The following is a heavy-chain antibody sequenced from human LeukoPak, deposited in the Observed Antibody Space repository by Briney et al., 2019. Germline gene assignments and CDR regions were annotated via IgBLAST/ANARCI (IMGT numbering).Heavy chain of an antibody. Sequence: GGSLRLSCAASGFTFSSCWMHWVRQAPGKGLVWVSRINGDGSSTTYADSVRGRFTISRDNAKNSLYLQMNSLRAEDTAVYYCARFAGIAAAARFDYWGQGTLVTVSS. CDR1: GFTFSSCW. V-gene: IGHV3-74*03. D-gene: IGHD6-13*01. CDR2: INGDGSST. J-gene: IGHJ4*02. CDR3: ARFAGIAAAARFDY.